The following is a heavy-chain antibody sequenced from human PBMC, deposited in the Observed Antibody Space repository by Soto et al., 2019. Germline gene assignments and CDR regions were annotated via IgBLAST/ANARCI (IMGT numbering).Heavy chain of an antibody. Sequence: EVQLLESGGGLVQPGGSLRLSCEASGFIFSTYGMSWFRQAPGKGLDWVSGIRGSGSKTYYANSVKGRFTISRDNSKSTLYLQMNSLRAEDTAIYFCAKDRFCTGDTCSLSNAFWGQGTLVTVSS. CDR3: AKDRFCTGDTCSLSNAF. CDR2: IRGSGSKT. V-gene: IGHV3-23*01. J-gene: IGHJ4*02. CDR1: GFIFSTYG. D-gene: IGHD2-8*02.